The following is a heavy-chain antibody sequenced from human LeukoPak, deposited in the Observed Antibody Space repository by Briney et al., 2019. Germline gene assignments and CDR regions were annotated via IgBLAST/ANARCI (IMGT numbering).Heavy chain of an antibody. CDR3: ARDRIAAADKYNWFDP. V-gene: IGHV3-9*01. J-gene: IGHJ5*02. CDR1: GFTFDDYA. D-gene: IGHD6-13*01. CDR2: ISWNSVTI. Sequence: GGSLRLSCAASGFTFDDYAMHWVRQAPGKGLEWVSGISWNSVTIGYADSVKGRFTISRDNSKNTLYLQMNSLRAEDTAVYYCARDRIAAADKYNWFDPWGQGTLVTVSS.